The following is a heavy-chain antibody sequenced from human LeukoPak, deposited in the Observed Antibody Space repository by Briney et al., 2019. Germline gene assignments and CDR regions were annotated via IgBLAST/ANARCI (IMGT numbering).Heavy chain of an antibody. Sequence: ASVKVSCKASGYTFTGYYMHWVRQAPGQGLEWMGWINPNSGGTNYAQKFQGRVTMTRDTSISTAYMELSRLRSDDTAVYYCARGAVYGYDVVDIDYWGQGTLVTVSS. J-gene: IGHJ4*02. CDR1: GYTFTGYY. D-gene: IGHD5-18*01. CDR2: INPNSGGT. V-gene: IGHV1-2*02. CDR3: ARGAVYGYDVVDIDY.